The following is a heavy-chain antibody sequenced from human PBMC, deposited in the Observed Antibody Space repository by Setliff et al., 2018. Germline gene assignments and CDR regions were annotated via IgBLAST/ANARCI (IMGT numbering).Heavy chain of an antibody. CDR3: ARAGRNNYDSSGYYYDLYYYNCMDV. Sequence: ASVKVSCKASGYTFSRYGISWVRQAPGQGLEWMGWISAYNGNTNYAQELQGRVTMTTDTSTSTAYMELRSLRSDDTAVYYCARAGRNNYDSSGYYYDLYYYNCMDVWGKGTTVTVSS. J-gene: IGHJ6*03. D-gene: IGHD3-22*01. CDR2: ISAYNGNT. CDR1: GYTFSRYG. V-gene: IGHV1-18*01.